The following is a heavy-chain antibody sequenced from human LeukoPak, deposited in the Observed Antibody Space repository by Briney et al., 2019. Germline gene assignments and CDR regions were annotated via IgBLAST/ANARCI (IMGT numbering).Heavy chain of an antibody. D-gene: IGHD2-21*01. V-gene: IGHV4-59*08. CDR3: ARHGGAGGYYGMDV. CDR1: GDSITSYY. Sequence: PSETLSLTCTVSGDSITSYYWSWIRQPPGKGLEWIGNIYYSGSTNYNPSLKSRVTISVDTSKNQFSLKLSSVTAADPAVYYCARHGGAGGYYGMDVWGQGTTVTVSS. CDR2: IYYSGST. J-gene: IGHJ6*02.